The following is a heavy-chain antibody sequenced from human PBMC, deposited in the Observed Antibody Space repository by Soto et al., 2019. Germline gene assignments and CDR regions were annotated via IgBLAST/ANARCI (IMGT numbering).Heavy chain of an antibody. CDR2: ISKSSDTI. CDR3: ARDAFDYDTTGYHCDY. Sequence: EVQLVESGGGLVQPGGSLRLTCAASGFSFSNYNMNWVRQAPGKGLEWVSYISKSSDTIYYADSVRGRFSISRDNGKHSLYLQMDSLRDEDTAVYYCARDAFDYDTTGYHCDYWGQGTLVTVSS. V-gene: IGHV3-48*02. CDR1: GFSFSNYN. J-gene: IGHJ4*02. D-gene: IGHD3-22*01.